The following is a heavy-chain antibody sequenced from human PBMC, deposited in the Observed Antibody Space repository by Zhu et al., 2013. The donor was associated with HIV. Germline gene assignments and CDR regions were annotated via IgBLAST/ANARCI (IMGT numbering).Heavy chain of an antibody. V-gene: IGHV1-2*02. Sequence: QVQLVQSGAEVKKPGSSVKVSCKASGYTFTGYYFHWVRQAPGQGLEWMGWINPNSGGTNYAQKFQGRVTMTRDTSVSTAYMELSRLKSDDTAVYHCARAERVVITHWGQGTLVTVSS. J-gene: IGHJ4*02. CDR1: GYTFTGYY. CDR3: ARAERVVITH. CDR2: INPNSGGT. D-gene: IGHD3-22*01.